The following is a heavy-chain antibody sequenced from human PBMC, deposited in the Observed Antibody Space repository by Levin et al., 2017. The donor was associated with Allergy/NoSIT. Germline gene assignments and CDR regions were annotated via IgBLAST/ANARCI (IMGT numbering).Heavy chain of an antibody. J-gene: IGHJ4*02. CDR3: AKGAMTAHFDY. CDR2: ISASGTGI. CDR1: GFTFSSSP. D-gene: IGHD2-21*02. V-gene: IGHV3-23*01. Sequence: LSLTCAASGFTFSSSPMSWVRPAPTKGLEWVSSISASGTGIFSADSVKGRITISRDNSRNTLYLQMSGLRAEDTALYYCAKGAMTAHFDYWGQGTLVTVSS.